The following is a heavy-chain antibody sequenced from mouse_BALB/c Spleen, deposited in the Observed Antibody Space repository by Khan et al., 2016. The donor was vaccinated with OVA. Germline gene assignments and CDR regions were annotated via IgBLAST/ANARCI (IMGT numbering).Heavy chain of an antibody. CDR2: INTYTGEP. Sequence: QIQLVQSGPELKKPGETVKISCKAAGYTFTNYGMNWVKQAPGKGLKWMGWINTYTGEPTYADDFKGRFAFSLETSASTAYLQINKLKNEDTATXFCARSNGNYWFTYWGQGTLVTVSA. CDR3: ARSNGNYWFTY. J-gene: IGHJ3*01. CDR1: GYTFTNYG. V-gene: IGHV9-3-1*01. D-gene: IGHD2-1*01.